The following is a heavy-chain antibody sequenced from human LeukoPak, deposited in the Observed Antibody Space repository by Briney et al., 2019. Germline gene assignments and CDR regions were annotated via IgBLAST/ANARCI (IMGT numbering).Heavy chain of an antibody. J-gene: IGHJ3*02. CDR1: VFTFSDYA. D-gene: IGHD6-13*01. V-gene: IGHV3-48*01. CDR2: INSNSRTI. CDR3: ARDTWYSNSWLHAFDI. Sequence: GGSLRLSCAASVFTFSDYAMNWVRQAPGKGLEWFSFINSNSRTIYYADSVKGRFTISRDNAKNSLYLQMDSLRAEDTGLYYCARDTWYSNSWLHAFDIWGRGTMVTVSS.